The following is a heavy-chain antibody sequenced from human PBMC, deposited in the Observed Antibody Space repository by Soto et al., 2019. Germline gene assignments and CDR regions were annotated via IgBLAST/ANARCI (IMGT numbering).Heavy chain of an antibody. V-gene: IGHV1-3*01. CDR3: ARGRHVPAAPVNY. D-gene: IGHD2-2*01. Sequence: QVQLVQSGAEVKKPGASVKVSCKASGYTFTSYAMHWVRQAPGQRLEWMGWINAGNGNTKYSQKFQGRVTITRDTSASTAYMELSSLRSDDTAVYYCARGRHVPAAPVNYWGQGTLVTVSS. CDR2: INAGNGNT. J-gene: IGHJ4*02. CDR1: GYTFTSYA.